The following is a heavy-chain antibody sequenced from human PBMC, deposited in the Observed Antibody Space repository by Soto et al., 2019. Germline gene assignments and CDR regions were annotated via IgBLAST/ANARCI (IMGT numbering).Heavy chain of an antibody. CDR1: GFTFSNYG. J-gene: IGHJ4*02. Sequence: QVQLVESGGGVVQPGRSLRLSCAASGFTFSNYGMHWVRQAPGKGLEWVAVISEDGSHKYYGSSVKGRFTISRDNSKNTLYLQMNSLRAEDTALYSCAKDRLAIAAASPFDYWGQGTLVTVSS. V-gene: IGHV3-30*18. CDR3: AKDRLAIAAASPFDY. D-gene: IGHD6-13*01. CDR2: ISEDGSHK.